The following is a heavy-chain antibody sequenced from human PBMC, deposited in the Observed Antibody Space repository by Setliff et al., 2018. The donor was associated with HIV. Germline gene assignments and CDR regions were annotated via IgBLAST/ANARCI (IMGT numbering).Heavy chain of an antibody. J-gene: IGHJ3*02. V-gene: IGHV1-24*01. Sequence: ASVKVSCKGSGNTLTQLGMHWVRQAPGKGLEWMGGFDSDEGEMIYAQNFQGRVTMTDDASTDTAYLELRSLRSDDTAVYYCARQYYNFWSGRDDIDAFDIWGQGTMVTVSS. D-gene: IGHD3-3*01. CDR1: GNTLTQLG. CDR2: FDSDEGEM. CDR3: ARQYYNFWSGRDDIDAFDI.